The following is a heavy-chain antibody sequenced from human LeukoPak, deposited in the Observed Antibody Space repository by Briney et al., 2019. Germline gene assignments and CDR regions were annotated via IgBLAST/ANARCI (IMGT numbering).Heavy chain of an antibody. CDR1: GFTFSSYW. J-gene: IGHJ4*02. D-gene: IGHD6-13*01. Sequence: GGSLRLSCAASGFTFSSYWMSWVRQAPGKGLEWVANIKQDGSEKYYVDSVKGRFTISRDNAKNSLYLQMNSLRAEDTAVYYCARGPGIAAAGTEYYFDYWGQGTLVTVSS. CDR3: ARGPGIAAAGTEYYFDY. CDR2: IKQDGSEK. V-gene: IGHV3-7*01.